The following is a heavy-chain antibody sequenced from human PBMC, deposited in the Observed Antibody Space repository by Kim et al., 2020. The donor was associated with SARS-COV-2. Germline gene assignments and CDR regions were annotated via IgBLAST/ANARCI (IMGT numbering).Heavy chain of an antibody. V-gene: IGHV1-3*01. J-gene: IGHJ5*02. D-gene: IGHD3-3*01. Sequence: YSQKFQGRVTITRDTSASTAYMELSSLRSEDTALYYCARDSRIFGVVVDPWGQGTLVTVSS. CDR3: ARDSRIFGVVVDP.